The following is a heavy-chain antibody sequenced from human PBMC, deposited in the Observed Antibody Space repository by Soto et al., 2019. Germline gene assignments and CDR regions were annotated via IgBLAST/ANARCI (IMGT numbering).Heavy chain of an antibody. J-gene: IGHJ2*01. CDR3: ARTAADTRDGYFDL. D-gene: IGHD6-13*01. CDR2: IYYSGST. V-gene: IGHV4-59*01. CDR1: GGSISSYY. Sequence: QVQLQESGPGLVKPSETLSLTCTVSGGSISSYYWSWIRQPPGKGLEWIGYIYYSGSTNYNPSLKSRVTISVDTSKNQYSLKQGLVTAADTAVYYCARTAADTRDGYFDLWGRGTLVTVSS.